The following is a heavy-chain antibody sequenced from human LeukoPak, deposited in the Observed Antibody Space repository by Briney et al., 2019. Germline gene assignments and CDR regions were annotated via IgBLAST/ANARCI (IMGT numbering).Heavy chain of an antibody. D-gene: IGHD6-6*01. CDR1: GFTFSSNY. V-gene: IGHV3-53*01. J-gene: IGHJ4*02. CDR3: AREGCSSSSYYFDY. Sequence: GGSLRLSCTASGFTFSSNYMSWVRQAPGKGLEWVSVIYSGGSTYYAGSVKGRFTISRDNSENTLYLQMNSLRAEDTAVYYCAREGCSSSSYYFDYWGRGALVTVSS. CDR2: IYSGGST.